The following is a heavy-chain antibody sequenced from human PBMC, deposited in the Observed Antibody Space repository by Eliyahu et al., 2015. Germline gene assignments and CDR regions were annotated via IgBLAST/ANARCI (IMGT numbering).Heavy chain of an antibody. CDR2: ISGSGGST. Sequence: EVQLLESGGGLVQPGGSLXLSCAASGXTFXXXPXGWVRQAPGKGLGWVXAISGSGGSTYYADSVKGXFTISRDNSKNTLYLQMNSLRAEDTAVYYCAKGDSNYDSYYYYGMDVWGQGTTVTVSS. CDR1: GXTFXXXP. D-gene: IGHD4-11*01. CDR3: AKGDSNYDSYYYYGMDV. V-gene: IGHV3-23*01. J-gene: IGHJ6*02.